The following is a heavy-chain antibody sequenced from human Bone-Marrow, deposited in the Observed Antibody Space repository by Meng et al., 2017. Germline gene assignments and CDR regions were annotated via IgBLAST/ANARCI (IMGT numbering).Heavy chain of an antibody. D-gene: IGHD1-14*01. CDR1: WVTFSCCD. J-gene: IGHJ3*02. CDR2: IETNTYNYAL. V-gene: IGHV3-73*01. Sequence: VLSVVFGGGLVRSGGSLELYCAVYWVTFSCCDIQWARRASLKGLEWVGGIETNTYNYALYYGESMWGKFTMYRDALKMMAYMQMNSLKNECTGFYYCTISNRGHIWGQGSMVTVSS. CDR3: TISNRGHI.